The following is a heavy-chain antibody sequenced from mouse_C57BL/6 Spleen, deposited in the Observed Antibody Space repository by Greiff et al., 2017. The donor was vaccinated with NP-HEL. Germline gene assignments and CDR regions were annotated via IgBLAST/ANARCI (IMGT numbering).Heavy chain of an antibody. V-gene: IGHV3-6*01. D-gene: IGHD2-1*01. J-gene: IGHJ3*01. CDR2: ISYDGSN. Sequence: DVQLQESGPGLVKPSQSLSLTCSVTGYSITSGYYWNWIRQFPGNKLEWMGYISYDGSNNYNPSLKNRISITRDTSKNQFFLKLNSVTTEDTATYYCARTGIYYGPFAYWGQGTLVTVSA. CDR3: ARTGIYYGPFAY. CDR1: GYSITSGYY.